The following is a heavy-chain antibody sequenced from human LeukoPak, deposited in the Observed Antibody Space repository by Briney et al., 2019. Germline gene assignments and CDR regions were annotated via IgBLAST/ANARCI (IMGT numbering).Heavy chain of an antibody. V-gene: IGHV1-18*01. J-gene: IGHJ4*02. CDR3: SRDRSRGSGEDY. Sequence: ASVNVSCKASGYTFTSYGIRWLRQAPGQGLDWMGWISAYNGNTNYAQKLQGRVTMTPDTSTSTDSMELRRLTADDTDVHYCSRDRSRGSGEDYWGQGTLVTVSS. D-gene: IGHD3-10*01. CDR1: GYTFTSYG. CDR2: ISAYNGNT.